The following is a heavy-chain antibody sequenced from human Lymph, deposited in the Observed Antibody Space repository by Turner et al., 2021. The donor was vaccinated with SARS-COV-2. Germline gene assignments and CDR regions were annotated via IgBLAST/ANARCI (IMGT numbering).Heavy chain of an antibody. CDR1: EFTVRSNY. V-gene: IGHV3-53*01. Sequence: EVQLVESGGGLIQPGGSLRLSCAASEFTVRSNYMSWVRQAQGKGRGGVSIIYGGGRTYYADPVKGRLTISRDNPKNTRYLQMNSLRAEETAVYYCARVLPYGDNFDYWAREPWSPSPQ. D-gene: IGHD4-17*01. CDR3: ARVLPYGDNFDY. CDR2: IYGGGRT. J-gene: IGHJ4*02.